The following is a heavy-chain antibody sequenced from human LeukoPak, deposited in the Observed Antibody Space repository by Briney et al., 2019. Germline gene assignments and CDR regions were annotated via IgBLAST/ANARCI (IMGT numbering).Heavy chain of an antibody. V-gene: IGHV4-39*07. D-gene: IGHD3-22*01. Sequence: SETLSLTCTVSGGSISSSSYYWGWIRQPPGKGLEWIGSIYYSGSTYYNPSLKSRVTISVDTSKNQFSLKLSSVTAADTAVYYCARARTYYYDSSNYYYMDVWGKGTTVTVSS. CDR3: ARARTYYYDSSNYYYMDV. CDR2: IYYSGST. J-gene: IGHJ6*03. CDR1: GGSISSSSYY.